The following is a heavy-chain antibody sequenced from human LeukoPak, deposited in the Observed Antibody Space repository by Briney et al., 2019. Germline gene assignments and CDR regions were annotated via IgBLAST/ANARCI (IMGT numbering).Heavy chain of an antibody. CDR3: ARDYTRGYSYGYDAFDI. V-gene: IGHV1-18*01. J-gene: IGHJ3*02. CDR1: GYTFTSYG. D-gene: IGHD5-18*01. CDR2: ISAYNGNT. Sequence: GASVKVSCKASGYTFTSYGISWVRQAPGQGLEWMGWISAYNGNTNYAQKLQGRATMTTDTPTSTAYMELRSLRSDDTAVYYCARDYTRGYSYGYDAFDIWGQGTMVTVSS.